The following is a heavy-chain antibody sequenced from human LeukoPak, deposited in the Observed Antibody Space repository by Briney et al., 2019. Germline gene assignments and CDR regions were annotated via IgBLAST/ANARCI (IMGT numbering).Heavy chain of an antibody. CDR1: GFTFSSYE. Sequence: PGGSLRLSCAASGFTFSSYEMHWVRQAPGKGLEWVSYISSSGSTIYYADSVKGRFTISRDNAKNSLYLQMNSLRAEDTAVYYCARLLVYNSGGEAFDHWGQGTLVTVSS. D-gene: IGHD1-20*01. CDR3: ARLLVYNSGGEAFDH. CDR2: ISSSGSTI. V-gene: IGHV3-48*03. J-gene: IGHJ4*02.